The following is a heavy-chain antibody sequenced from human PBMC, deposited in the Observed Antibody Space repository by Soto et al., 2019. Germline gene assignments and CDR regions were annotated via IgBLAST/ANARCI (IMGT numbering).Heavy chain of an antibody. Sequence: GESLKISCKGSGYNFNRYWIGWVRQMPGKGLEWMGVIYPGDSDTRYSPSLQGQVTISADKSSSAAYLQWSSLQASDTATYYCARSLVNGTYEAFDIWGQGTMVNVSS. J-gene: IGHJ3*02. D-gene: IGHD6-13*01. CDR1: GYNFNRYW. V-gene: IGHV5-51*01. CDR2: IYPGDSDT. CDR3: ARSLVNGTYEAFDI.